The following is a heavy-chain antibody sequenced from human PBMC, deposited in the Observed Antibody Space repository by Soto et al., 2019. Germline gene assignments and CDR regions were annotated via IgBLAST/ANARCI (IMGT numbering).Heavy chain of an antibody. J-gene: IGHJ6*02. CDR2: IYYSGST. D-gene: IGHD3-10*01. CDR1: GGSISSYY. CDR3: ATMVRGSYYYYGMDV. Sequence: PSETLSLTCTVSGGSISSYYWSWIRQPPGKGLEWIGYIYYSGSTNYNPSLKSRVTISVDTPKNQFSLKLSSVTAADTAVYYCATMVRGSYYYYGMDVWGQGTTVTVSS. V-gene: IGHV4-59*01.